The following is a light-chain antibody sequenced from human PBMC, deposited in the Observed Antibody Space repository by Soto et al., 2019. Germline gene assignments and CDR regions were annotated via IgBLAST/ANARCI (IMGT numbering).Light chain of an antibody. Sequence: EIVLMQSPGTLSLSPGEGATLSCRASQSVNNNYLAWYQQKPGQAPTVLSFDTFRRATGVPDRFSGSGSGTDFSLTISRLEPEDFAVYYCQQYGSSQFTFGPGTKVNVK. CDR2: DTF. CDR3: QQYGSSQFT. J-gene: IGKJ3*01. V-gene: IGKV3-20*01. CDR1: QSVNNNY.